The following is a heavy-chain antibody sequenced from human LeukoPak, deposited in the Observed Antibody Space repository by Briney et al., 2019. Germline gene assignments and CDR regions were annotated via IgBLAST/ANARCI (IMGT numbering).Heavy chain of an antibody. CDR3: ARDRLPVPYFDY. Sequence: SETLSLTCTVSGGSISSGSYYWSWIRQPAGKGLEWIGRIYTSGSTNCNPSLKSRVTISVDTSKNQFSLKLSSVTAADTAVYYCARDRLPVPYFDYWGQGTLVTVSS. V-gene: IGHV4-61*02. CDR2: IYTSGST. CDR1: GGSISSGSYY. J-gene: IGHJ4*02.